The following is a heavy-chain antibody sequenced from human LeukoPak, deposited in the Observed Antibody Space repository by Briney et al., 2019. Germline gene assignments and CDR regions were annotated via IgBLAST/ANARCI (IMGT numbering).Heavy chain of an antibody. V-gene: IGHV4-39*01. CDR3: ARRSISTASRIYSSSWYSPFDY. Sequence: SETLSLTCTVSGGSISSSSYYWGWIRQPPGKGLEWIGSIYYSGSTYYNPSLKRRVTISVDTSKNQFSLKLSSVTAADTAVYYCARRSISTASRIYSSSWYSPFDYWGQGTLVTVSS. D-gene: IGHD6-13*01. CDR1: GGSISSSSYY. J-gene: IGHJ4*02. CDR2: IYYSGST.